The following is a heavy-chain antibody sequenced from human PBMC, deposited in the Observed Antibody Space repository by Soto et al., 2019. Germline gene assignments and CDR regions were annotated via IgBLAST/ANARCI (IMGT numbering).Heavy chain of an antibody. D-gene: IGHD1-26*01. CDR2: ISGSGVST. Sequence: EVQLLESGGALVQPGGSLRLSCAASGFTFSTSAMGWVRQAPGKGLDWVSTISGSGVSTYYADSVEGRFTISRDNSKNTLYLQMNSLRADDTALYYCARHPRSTAGGYWGLGTLVTVSS. CDR1: GFTFSTSA. V-gene: IGHV3-23*01. CDR3: ARHPRSTAGGY. J-gene: IGHJ4*02.